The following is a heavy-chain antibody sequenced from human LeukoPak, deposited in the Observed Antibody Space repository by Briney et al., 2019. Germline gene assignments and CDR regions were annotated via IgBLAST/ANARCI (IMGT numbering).Heavy chain of an antibody. V-gene: IGHV3-23*01. CDR3: AKAHPRDSGNYIDFEY. CDR2: TSGSGGST. D-gene: IGHD4-23*01. CDR1: GFTFSSYA. J-gene: IGHJ4*02. Sequence: GGSLRLSCAASGFTFSSYAMSWVRQAPGKGLEWVSATSGSGGSTYYADSVKGRFTISRDNSENTLYLEMNSLRAKDTAVYYCAKAHPRDSGNYIDFEYWGQGTLVTVSS.